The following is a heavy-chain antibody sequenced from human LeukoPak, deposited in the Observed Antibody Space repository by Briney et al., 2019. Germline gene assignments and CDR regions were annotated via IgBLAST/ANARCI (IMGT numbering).Heavy chain of an antibody. CDR2: IYYSGST. CDR3: ARELVAAAGRVFDY. D-gene: IGHD6-13*01. Sequence: YYXXXXRQXXGKGLEWIGYIYYSGSTNYNPSLKSRVTISVDTSKNQFSLKLSSVTAADTAVYYCARELVAAAGRVFDYWGQGTLVTVSS. J-gene: IGHJ4*02. CDR1: YY. V-gene: IGHV4-59*01.